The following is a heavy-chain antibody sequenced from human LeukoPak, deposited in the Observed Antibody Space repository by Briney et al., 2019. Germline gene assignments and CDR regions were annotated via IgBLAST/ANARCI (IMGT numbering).Heavy chain of an antibody. CDR1: GFTVSSNY. CDR3: ARDRIVGATTGGGDY. D-gene: IGHD1-26*01. V-gene: IGHV3-7*01. Sequence: PGGSLRLSCAASGFTVSSNYMSWVRQAPGKGLEWVANIKQDGSEKYYVDSVKGRFTISRDNAKNSLYLQMNSLRAEDTAVYYCARDRIVGATTGGGDYWGQGTLVTVSS. CDR2: IKQDGSEK. J-gene: IGHJ4*02.